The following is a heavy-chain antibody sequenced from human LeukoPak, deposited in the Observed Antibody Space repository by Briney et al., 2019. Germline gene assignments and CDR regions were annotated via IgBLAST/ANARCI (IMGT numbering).Heavy chain of an antibody. CDR3: ARGSTIFGVVIDY. D-gene: IGHD3-3*01. Sequence: GGSLRLSCAASGFTFDNYVMAWFRQAPGKGLEWVSTISAVFANTYSADSVKGRFTISRDNSKSTLYLQMNSLRAEDTAVYYCARGSTIFGVVIDYWGQGTLVTVSS. CDR1: GFTFDNYV. J-gene: IGHJ4*02. CDR2: ISAVFANT. V-gene: IGHV3-23*01.